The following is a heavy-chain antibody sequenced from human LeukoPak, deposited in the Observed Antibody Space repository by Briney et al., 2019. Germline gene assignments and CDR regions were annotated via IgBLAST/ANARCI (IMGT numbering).Heavy chain of an antibody. V-gene: IGHV4-59*11. CDR2: IYYSGST. CDR3: ARDYSSSRWYFDL. CDR1: GGSISSHY. D-gene: IGHD6-6*01. J-gene: IGHJ2*01. Sequence: SETLSLTCTVSGGSISSHYWSWVRQPPGKGLEWIGYIYYSGSTNYNPSLKSRVTISVDTSKNQFSLKLSSVTAADTAVYYCARDYSSSRWYFDLWGRGTLVTVSS.